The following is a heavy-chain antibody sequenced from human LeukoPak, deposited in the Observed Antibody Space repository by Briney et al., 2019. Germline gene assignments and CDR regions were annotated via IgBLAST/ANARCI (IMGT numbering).Heavy chain of an antibody. D-gene: IGHD4-23*01. J-gene: IGHJ4*02. CDR1: GGTFSSYA. CDR2: IIPIFGTA. V-gene: IGHV1-69*05. CDR3: ARGGDDPGDYGGNSGLFDY. Sequence: SVKVSCKASGGTFSSYAISWVRQAPGQGLEWMGGIIPIFGTANYAQKFQGRVTITTDESTSTAYMELSSLRSEDTAVYYCARGGDDPGDYGGNSGLFDYWGQGTLVTVSS.